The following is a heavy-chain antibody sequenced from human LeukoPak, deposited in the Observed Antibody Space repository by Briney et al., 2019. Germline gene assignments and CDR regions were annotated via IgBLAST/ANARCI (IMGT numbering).Heavy chain of an antibody. CDR1: GGSISSGSYY. CDR2: IYTSESP. CDR3: ARAPRSGSVSSWFDP. V-gene: IGHV4-61*02. J-gene: IGHJ5*02. D-gene: IGHD3-3*01. Sequence: PSETLSLTCTVFGGSISSGSYYWSWIRQPAGKGLEWIGRIYTSESPNYNPSLKSRVTISVDTSKNQFSLKLSSVTAADTAVYYCARAPRSGSVSSWFDPWGQGTLVTVSS.